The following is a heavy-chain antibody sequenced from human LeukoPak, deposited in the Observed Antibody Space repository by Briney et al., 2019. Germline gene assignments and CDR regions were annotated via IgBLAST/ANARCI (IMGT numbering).Heavy chain of an antibody. Sequence: SETLSLTCTVSGGSINTYYWSWIRQPPGKRLEWIGYVYYTGSTNYNPSLKSRVTISLDTSKNQFSLKLRSVTAAGTAVYYCARHIYADYWGQGTLVTVSS. V-gene: IGHV4-59*08. D-gene: IGHD2-2*02. J-gene: IGHJ4*02. CDR1: GGSINTYY. CDR3: ARHIYADY. CDR2: VYYTGST.